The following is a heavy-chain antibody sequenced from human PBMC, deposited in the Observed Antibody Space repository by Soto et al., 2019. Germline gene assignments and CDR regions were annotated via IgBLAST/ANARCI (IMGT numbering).Heavy chain of an antibody. CDR1: GYSFTSYW. CDR3: ARHYICRGGDCYYYGMDV. J-gene: IGHJ6*02. Sequence: GESLKISCKGSGYSFTSYWIGWVRQMPGKGLEWMGIIYPGDSDTRYGPSFQGQVTISADKSINTAYLQWSSLRASDTAIYYCARHYICRGGDCYYYGMDVWGQGITVTVSS. CDR2: IYPGDSDT. D-gene: IGHD3-16*01. V-gene: IGHV5-51*01.